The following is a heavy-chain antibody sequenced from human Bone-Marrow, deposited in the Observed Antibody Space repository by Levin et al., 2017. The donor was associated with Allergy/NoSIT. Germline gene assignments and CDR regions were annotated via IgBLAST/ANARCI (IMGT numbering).Heavy chain of an antibody. CDR2: IYHSGST. D-gene: IGHD3-22*01. Sequence: PSETLSLTCTVSGGSLRMYYWSWIRQSAEKGLEWIGRIYHSGSTKFNPSLRSRVAMSVDRSRSQFSLRLTSVTAADTALYFCARHSGDYYDRSAYDPTHFDYWGQGIPVIVSS. V-gene: IGHV4-4*07. J-gene: IGHJ4*02. CDR1: GGSLRMYY. CDR3: ARHSGDYYDRSAYDPTHFDY.